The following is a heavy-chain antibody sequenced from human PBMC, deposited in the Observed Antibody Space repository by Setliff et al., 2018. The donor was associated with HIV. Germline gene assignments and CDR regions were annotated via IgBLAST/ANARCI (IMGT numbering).Heavy chain of an antibody. CDR2: INPKNGDT. V-gene: IGHV1-2*02. D-gene: IGHD5-18*01. CDR1: GYTFTSYH. Sequence: ASVKVSCKTSGYTFTSYHLHWLRQAPGQGLEWMGWINPKNGDTRYAQRFQGRLTMTRDTSTNIAYMDLDSLTSDDTAVYYCARHPHRYTYGSDYWGQGTLVTVSS. J-gene: IGHJ4*02. CDR3: ARHPHRYTYGSDY.